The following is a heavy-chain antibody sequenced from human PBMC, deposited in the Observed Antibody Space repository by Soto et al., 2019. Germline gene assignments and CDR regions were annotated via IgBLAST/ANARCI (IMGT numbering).Heavy chain of an antibody. V-gene: IGHV4-59*08. Sequence: PSETLSLTCAVSGGSINGYYWTWIRQSPGKGLEWIGYIYHSGNTNYNPSLKSRVTISLDTSKNYFSLKLYSVTAADTAVYYCARRHVVVVAAERGDAFDIWGQGTMVTVS. J-gene: IGHJ3*02. CDR3: ARRHVVVVAAERGDAFDI. CDR2: IYHSGNT. D-gene: IGHD2-15*01. CDR1: GGSINGYY.